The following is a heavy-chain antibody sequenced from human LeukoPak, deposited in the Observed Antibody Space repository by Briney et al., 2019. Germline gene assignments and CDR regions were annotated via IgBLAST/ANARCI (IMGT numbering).Heavy chain of an antibody. Sequence: PGGSLRLSCGASGCSFSDYWMTWVRQAPGKGLEWVANINQDGSEEYYVASVKGRFTISRDNAKNSLYLQMTSLRAEDTAVYYCARDGSKSCSGGSCYLNWFDPWGQGTLVTVSS. V-gene: IGHV3-7*01. CDR3: ARDGSKSCSGGSCYLNWFDP. CDR1: GCSFSDYW. J-gene: IGHJ5*02. D-gene: IGHD2-15*01. CDR2: INQDGSEE.